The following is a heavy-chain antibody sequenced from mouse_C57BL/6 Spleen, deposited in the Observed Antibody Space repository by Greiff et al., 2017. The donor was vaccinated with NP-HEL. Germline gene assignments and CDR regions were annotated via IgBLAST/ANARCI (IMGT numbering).Heavy chain of an antibody. CDR3: TREGGSSLYYYAMDY. CDR1: GFTFSSYA. Sequence: EVHLVESGEGLVKPGGSLKLSCAASGFTFSSYAMSWVRQTPEKRLEWVAYISSGGDYIYYADTVKGRFTISRDNARNTLYLQMSSLKSEDTAMYYCTREGGSSLYYYAMDYWGQGTSVTVSS. V-gene: IGHV5-9-1*02. CDR2: ISSGGDYI. J-gene: IGHJ4*01. D-gene: IGHD1-1*01.